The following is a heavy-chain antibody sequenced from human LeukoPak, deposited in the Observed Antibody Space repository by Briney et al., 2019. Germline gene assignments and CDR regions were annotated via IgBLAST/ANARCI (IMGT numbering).Heavy chain of an antibody. V-gene: IGHV3-23*01. J-gene: IGHJ6*03. CDR2: IVGDSSKI. Sequence: PGGSLRLSCAISGLTFHDYAMTWVRQAPGKGLEWVSTIVGDSSKIYYADSVRGRFTISRGNSNYMLFLHMNSLRAEDTAIYYCAKQPYNYYYLDVWGKGTTVTVSS. CDR3: AKQPYNYYYLDV. D-gene: IGHD2-21*01. CDR1: GLTFHDYA.